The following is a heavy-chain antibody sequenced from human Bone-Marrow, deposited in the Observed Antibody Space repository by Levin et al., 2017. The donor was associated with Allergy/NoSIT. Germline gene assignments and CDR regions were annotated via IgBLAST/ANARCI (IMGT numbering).Heavy chain of an antibody. Sequence: PSETLSLTCTVSGGSISSGNYYWSWIRQPAGERLEWIGRIYTSGSTNYNPSLKSRVTISLDTSKNQFSLKLTSVTAADTAVYYCARVGHVRESSGTSWYSFSYCYMDVWGKGTTVTVSS. D-gene: IGHD2-2*02. V-gene: IGHV4-61*02. CDR2: IYTSGST. J-gene: IGHJ6*03. CDR3: ARVGHVRESSGTSWYSFSYCYMDV. CDR1: GGSISSGNYY.